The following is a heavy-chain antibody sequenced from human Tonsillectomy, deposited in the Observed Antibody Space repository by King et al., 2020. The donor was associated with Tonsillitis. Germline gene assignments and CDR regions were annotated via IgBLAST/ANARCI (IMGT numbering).Heavy chain of an antibody. CDR2: ISGSAGST. CDR1: GFTFSSYA. Sequence: VQLLESGGGLVQPGGSLRLSCAASGFTFSSYAMNWVRQAPGKGLEWVSAISGSAGSTYYADSVKGRFTISRDNSKNTLYLQMNSLRAEDTAVYYCAKDIAVAEAFDIWGQGTMVTVSS. V-gene: IGHV3-23*01. CDR3: AKDIAVAEAFDI. J-gene: IGHJ3*02. D-gene: IGHD6-19*01.